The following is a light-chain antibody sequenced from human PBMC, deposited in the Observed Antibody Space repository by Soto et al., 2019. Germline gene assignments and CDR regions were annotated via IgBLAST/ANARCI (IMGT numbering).Light chain of an antibody. CDR3: QQYENYWT. Sequence: IQMTQSPSTLSASIGDRVVITCRASESISSWLAWYQQKPGKAPKLLIYDASNLESGVPSRFSGSGSGTEFTLTISSLQPEDFGIYYCQQYENYWTFGQGTKVDIK. CDR2: DAS. V-gene: IGKV1-5*01. J-gene: IGKJ1*01. CDR1: ESISSW.